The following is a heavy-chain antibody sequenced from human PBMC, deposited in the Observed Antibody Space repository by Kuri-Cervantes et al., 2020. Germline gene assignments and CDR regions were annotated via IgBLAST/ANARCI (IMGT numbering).Heavy chain of an antibody. CDR1: GFIFDDYA. Sequence: ESLKISCAASGFIFDDYAMHWIRQPPGKGLEWIGYIYYSGSTTYNPSLKSRVTMSVDTSKNQFSLNLSSVTAADTAVFYCARIPAKAIGAVDVWGQGTLVTVSS. D-gene: IGHD2-2*01. CDR2: IYYSGST. CDR3: ARIPAKAIGAVDV. V-gene: IGHV4-59*01. J-gene: IGHJ3*01.